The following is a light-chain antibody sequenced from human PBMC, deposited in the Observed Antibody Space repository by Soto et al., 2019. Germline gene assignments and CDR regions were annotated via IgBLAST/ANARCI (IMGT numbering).Light chain of an antibody. Sequence: DIQMTQCPSTLSASVGDTVTVTCRASQRVXGWLGWYQQKPGEAPKLLXADASALPRGGPSRLSGSGSATKFTLPIASLHPDDFANYYCQQYDTVSGTFGPGTKVDIK. CDR2: DAS. J-gene: IGKJ3*01. V-gene: IGKV1-5*01. CDR1: QRVXGW. CDR3: QQYDTVSGT.